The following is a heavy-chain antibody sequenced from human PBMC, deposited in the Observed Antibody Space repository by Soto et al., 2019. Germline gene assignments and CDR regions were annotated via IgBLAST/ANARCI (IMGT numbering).Heavy chain of an antibody. CDR2: MNPNSDNT. CDR3: ARERGGGYFDY. CDR1: GYTFTSYD. D-gene: IGHD3-16*01. J-gene: IGHJ4*02. V-gene: IGHV1-8*01. Sequence: QVQLVQSGAEVKKPGASVKVSCKASGYTFTSYDINWVRQATGQGLEWMGWMNPNSDNTGYAQKFQGRLTMTRNTSVSTAYRERRGLRAEDTAVCYCARERGGGYFDYWGQGILVTVSS.